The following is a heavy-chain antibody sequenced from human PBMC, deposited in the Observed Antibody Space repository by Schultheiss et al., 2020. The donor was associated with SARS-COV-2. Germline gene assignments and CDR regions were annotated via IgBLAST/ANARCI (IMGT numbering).Heavy chain of an antibody. CDR3: AVVVTAMGYYYYGMDV. CDR2: IIPIFGTA. V-gene: IGHV1-69*06. D-gene: IGHD2-21*02. J-gene: IGHJ6*02. Sequence: SVKVSCKASGGTFSSYAISWVRQAPGQGLEWMGGIIPIFGTANYAQKFQGRVTITADKSTSTAYMELSSLRSEDTAVYYCAVVVTAMGYYYYGMDVWGQGTTVTVSS. CDR1: GGTFSSYA.